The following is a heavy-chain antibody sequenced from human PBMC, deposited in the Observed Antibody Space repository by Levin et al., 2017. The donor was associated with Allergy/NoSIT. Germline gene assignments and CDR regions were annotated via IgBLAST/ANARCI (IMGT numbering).Heavy chain of an antibody. Sequence: GESLKISCKASGYTFTNFGITWVRQAPGQGLEWMAWISTYNGYTNYAQKFQGRVIMTTDTSTSTAYMELSSLRSDDTAVYYCARYCNGGTCYPTGVDVWGQGTTVTVSS. V-gene: IGHV1-18*01. D-gene: IGHD2-15*01. CDR1: GYTFTNFG. J-gene: IGHJ6*02. CDR2: ISTYNGYT. CDR3: ARYCNGGTCYPTGVDV.